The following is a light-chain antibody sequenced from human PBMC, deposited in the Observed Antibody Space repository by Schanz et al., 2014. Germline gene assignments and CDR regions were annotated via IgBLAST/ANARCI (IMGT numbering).Light chain of an antibody. CDR1: QSVSSNY. V-gene: IGKV3-20*01. Sequence: EIVLTQSPATLSLSPGERATLSCRASQSVSSNYLAWYQQKPGQAPRLLMYGASSRATGTPDRFSGSGSGTDFTLTIIRLEPEDFAVYYCQQYGSSPRTFGQGTKLEIK. J-gene: IGKJ2*01. CDR3: QQYGSSPRT. CDR2: GAS.